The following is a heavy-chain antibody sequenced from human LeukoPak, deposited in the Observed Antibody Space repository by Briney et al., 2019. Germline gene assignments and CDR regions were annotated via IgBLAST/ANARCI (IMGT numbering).Heavy chain of an antibody. D-gene: IGHD6-6*01. Sequence: SETLSLTCAVHGGSFSGYYWSWIRQPPGKGLEWIGEINHSGSTNYNPSLKSRVTILVDTSKNQFSLKLSSVTAADTAVYYCARGPRSDEYSSSLDRLLWRRRSACLDYWGQGTLVTVSS. CDR3: ARGPRSDEYSSSLDRLLWRRRSACLDY. J-gene: IGHJ4*02. CDR2: INHSGST. V-gene: IGHV4-34*01. CDR1: GGSFSGYY.